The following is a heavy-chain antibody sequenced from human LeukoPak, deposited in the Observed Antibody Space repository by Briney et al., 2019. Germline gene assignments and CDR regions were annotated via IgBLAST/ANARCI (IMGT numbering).Heavy chain of an antibody. V-gene: IGHV1-69*04. D-gene: IGHD3-22*01. Sequence: SVKVSCKASGGTFSSFAINWVRQSPGQGLEYMGRIIPILGLANYAQKFQGRVTITADKSTGTAYMELSSLRSEDTAVYYCARDRLTYYYDSSGYSLWGQGTLVTVSS. CDR3: ARDRLTYYYDSSGYSL. CDR2: IIPILGLA. CDR1: GGTFSSFA. J-gene: IGHJ1*01.